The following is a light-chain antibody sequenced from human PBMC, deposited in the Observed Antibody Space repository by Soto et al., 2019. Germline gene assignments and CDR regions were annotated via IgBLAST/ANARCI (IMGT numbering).Light chain of an antibody. CDR3: QQDYNLPVT. CDR2: GAS. V-gene: IGKV3D-7*01. Sequence: EIVLTQSPATLSLSPGERATLSCGASQSVSSNYLAWYQQKPGLAPRLLIYGASTRATSIPARFSGSGPGTDFTLTISSLQPEDFAVYYCQQDYNLPVTFGGGTKVDIK. CDR1: QSVSSNY. J-gene: IGKJ4*01.